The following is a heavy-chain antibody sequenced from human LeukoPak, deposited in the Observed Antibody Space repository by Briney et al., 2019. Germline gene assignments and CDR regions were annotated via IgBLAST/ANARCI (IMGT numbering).Heavy chain of an antibody. CDR1: GFTFSCYA. J-gene: IGHJ6*02. V-gene: IGHV3-23*01. D-gene: IGHD2-2*01. CDR3: AKVALPVLYYYYGMDV. CDR2: ISGSGGST. Sequence: GGSLRLSCAASGFTFSCYAMSWVRQAPGKGLEWVSAISGSGGSTYYADSVKGRFTISRDNSKNTLYLQMNSLRAEDTAVYYCAKVALPVLYYYYGMDVWGQGTTVTVSS.